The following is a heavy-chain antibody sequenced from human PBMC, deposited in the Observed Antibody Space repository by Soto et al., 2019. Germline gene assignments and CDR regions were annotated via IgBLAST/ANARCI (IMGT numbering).Heavy chain of an antibody. Sequence: PGESLKISCKGSGYSFTSYWIGWVRQMPGKGLEWMGIIYPGDSDTRYSPSFQGQVTISADKSISTAYLQWSSLKASDTAMYYCARTIMVRGGGPYNWFDPWGQGTLVTAPQ. J-gene: IGHJ5*02. V-gene: IGHV5-51*01. CDR3: ARTIMVRGGGPYNWFDP. D-gene: IGHD3-10*01. CDR1: GYSFTSYW. CDR2: IYPGDSDT.